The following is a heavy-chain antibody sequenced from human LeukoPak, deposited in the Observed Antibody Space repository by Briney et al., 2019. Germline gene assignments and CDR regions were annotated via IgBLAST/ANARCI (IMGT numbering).Heavy chain of an antibody. CDR2: ISGSGGST. V-gene: IGHV3-23*01. Sequence: GGSLRLSCASSGFTFSSYAMSWVRQAPGKGLEWVSAISGSGGSTYYADSVKGRFTISRDNSKNTLYLQMNSLKDKDMAVYYCDYVAACQTGAFDIWGQGTMVTVSS. J-gene: IGHJ3*02. CDR3: DYVAACQTGAFDI. CDR1: GFTFSSYA. D-gene: IGHD6-13*01.